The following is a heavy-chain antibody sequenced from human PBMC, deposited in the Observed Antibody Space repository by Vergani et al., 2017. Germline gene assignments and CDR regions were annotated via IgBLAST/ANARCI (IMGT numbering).Heavy chain of an antibody. CDR3: ARVSRSGXYDY. D-gene: IGHD6-19*01. V-gene: IGHV3-13*01. Sequence: EVQLVESGGGLVQPGGSLRLSCAASGFTFSSYDMHWVRQATGKGLEWVSAIGTAGDTYYPGSVKGRFTISRENAKNSLYLQMNSLRAGDTAVYYCARVSRSGXYDYWGQGTLVTVSS. CDR2: IGTAGDT. CDR1: GFTFSSYD. J-gene: IGHJ4*02.